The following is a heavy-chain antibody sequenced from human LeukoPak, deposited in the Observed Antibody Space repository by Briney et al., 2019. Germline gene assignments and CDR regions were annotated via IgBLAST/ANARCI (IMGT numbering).Heavy chain of an antibody. Sequence: PSETLSLTCTVSGGSISSYYWSWIRQPPGKGLEWIGYIYYSGCTNYNPSLKSRVTISVDTSKNQFSLKLSSVTAADTAVYYCARRTYYYDSSGYGRYAFDIWGQGTMVTVSS. V-gene: IGHV4-59*01. CDR2: IYYSGCT. J-gene: IGHJ3*02. D-gene: IGHD3-22*01. CDR1: GGSISSYY. CDR3: ARRTYYYDSSGYGRYAFDI.